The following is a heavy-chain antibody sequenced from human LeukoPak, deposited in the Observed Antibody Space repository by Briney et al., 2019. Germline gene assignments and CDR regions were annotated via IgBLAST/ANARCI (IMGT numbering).Heavy chain of an antibody. CDR3: ARLDYTVVVTNDY. V-gene: IGHV1-2*02. D-gene: IGHD2-21*02. J-gene: IGHJ4*02. Sequence: ASVTVSCKASGYTFTGYYMHWVRQAPGQGREWMGWINPNSGGTNYAQKFQGRVTMTRDTSISTAYMELSRLRSDDTAVYYCARLDYTVVVTNDYWGQGTLVTVSS. CDR2: INPNSGGT. CDR1: GYTFTGYY.